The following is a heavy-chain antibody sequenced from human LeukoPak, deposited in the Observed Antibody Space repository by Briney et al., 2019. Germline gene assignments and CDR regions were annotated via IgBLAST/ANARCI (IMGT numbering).Heavy chain of an antibody. CDR1: GFTFSSYG. V-gene: IGHV3-30*18. D-gene: IGHD6-19*01. Sequence: GRSLRLSCAASGFTFSSYGMHWVRQAPGKGLEWVAVISYDGSNKYYADSVKGRFTISRDNSKNTLYLQMNSLRAEDTAVYYCAKPEQWLVRVYFQHWGQGTLVTVSS. CDR3: AKPEQWLVRVYFQH. CDR2: ISYDGSNK. J-gene: IGHJ1*01.